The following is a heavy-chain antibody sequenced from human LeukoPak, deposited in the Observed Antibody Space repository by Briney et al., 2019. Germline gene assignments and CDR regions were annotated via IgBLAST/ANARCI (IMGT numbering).Heavy chain of an antibody. Sequence: GGSLRLSCAASGFTFSSYSMNWVRQAPGKGLEWVSSISGSSSYIYYADSVKGRFTISRDNAKNSLYLQMNSLRAEDTAVYYCARGTPQTYGYSAWGQGTLVTVSS. V-gene: IGHV3-21*01. CDR2: ISGSSSYI. D-gene: IGHD5-18*01. CDR3: ARGTPQTYGYSA. CDR1: GFTFSSYS. J-gene: IGHJ4*02.